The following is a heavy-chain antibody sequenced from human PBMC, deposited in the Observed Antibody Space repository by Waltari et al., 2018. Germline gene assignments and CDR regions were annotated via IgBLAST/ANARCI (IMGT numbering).Heavy chain of an antibody. Sequence: QLQLQESGPGLVKPSESLSLTCTVSGGSVSSNYNWGWIRRTPGKGLEWMGNMQYRGSTFYNPSLKSRVTISLDTSKNQFSLRLSSVGAADTAVYFCGRIAFGDEGGYCQHWGQGTLVTVSS. CDR3: GRIAFGDEGGYCQH. D-gene: IGHD4-17*01. V-gene: IGHV4-39*01. CDR1: GGSVSSNYN. J-gene: IGHJ1*01. CDR2: MQYRGST.